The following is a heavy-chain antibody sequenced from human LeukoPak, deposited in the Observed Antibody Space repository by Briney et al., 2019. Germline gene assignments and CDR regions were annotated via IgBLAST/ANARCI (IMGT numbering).Heavy chain of an antibody. V-gene: IGHV3-53*01. J-gene: IGHJ5*02. D-gene: IGHD1-26*01. CDR1: GFTVSSNY. CDR3: ARGWDPTNWFDP. Sequence: GGSLRLSCAASGFTVSSNYMAWVRQAPGKGLELVSILYSGGATKYTDSVKGRFTISRDNSRNTLFLQMNSLTAEDTAVYYCARGWDPTNWFDPWGQGTLVTVSS. CDR2: LYSGGAT.